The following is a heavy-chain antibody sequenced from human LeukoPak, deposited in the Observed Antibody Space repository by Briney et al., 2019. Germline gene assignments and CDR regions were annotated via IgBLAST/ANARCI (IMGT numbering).Heavy chain of an antibody. D-gene: IGHD1-1*01. Sequence: AGGSLRLSCAASGFTFDDYAMHWVRQAPGKGLEWVSGISWNSGFIVYADSVRGRFTISRDNAKNSLYLQMNSLRPEDTALYFCAFGQATGSDYWGQGTLVTVSS. CDR3: AFGQATGSDY. J-gene: IGHJ4*02. V-gene: IGHV3-9*01. CDR2: ISWNSGFI. CDR1: GFTFDDYA.